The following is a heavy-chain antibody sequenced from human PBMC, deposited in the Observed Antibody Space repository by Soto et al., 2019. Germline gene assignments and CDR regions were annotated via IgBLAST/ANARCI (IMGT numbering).Heavy chain of an antibody. V-gene: IGHV1-69*08. J-gene: IGHJ2*01. D-gene: IGHD4-17*01. CDR1: GGTFSSHT. CDR2: IIPALGTA. Sequence: QDQLVQSGAEVKKPGSSVKVSCKASGGTFSSHTFSWVRQAPGQGLEWMGRIIPALGTATYAQKFQGRVTITADESATTVYMELNSRRSEDTAVYSCARPDFGDYWYFDLWGRGTLVTVSS. CDR3: ARPDFGDYWYFDL.